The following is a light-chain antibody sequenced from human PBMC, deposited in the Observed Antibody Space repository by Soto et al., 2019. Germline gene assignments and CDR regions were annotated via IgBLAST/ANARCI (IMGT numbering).Light chain of an antibody. CDR2: AAS. Sequence: DIQMTQSPSSLSASVGDRVSITCRPSQDIRNDLGWFQVKPGKAPKSLIYAASRLQSGVPSRFSGSGSGTEFTLTISSLQPEDFATYYCQQYNSYSNTFGQGTKVDIK. CDR3: QQYNSYSNT. J-gene: IGKJ2*01. CDR1: QDIRND. V-gene: IGKV1-17*01.